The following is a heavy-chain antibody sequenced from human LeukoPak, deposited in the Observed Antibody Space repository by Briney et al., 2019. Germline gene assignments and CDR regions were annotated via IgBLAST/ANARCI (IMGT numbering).Heavy chain of an antibody. CDR1: GYTFTSYG. J-gene: IGHJ4*02. Sequence: ASVKVSCKASGYTFTSYGISWVRQAPGQGLEWMGWISAYNGNTNYAQKLQGRVTMTTDTSTSTAYMELRSLRSDDTAVYYGARDSIVCSSTSCYMEPSDYWGQGTLVTVSS. V-gene: IGHV1-18*01. CDR2: ISAYNGNT. CDR3: ARDSIVCSSTSCYMEPSDY. D-gene: IGHD2-2*02.